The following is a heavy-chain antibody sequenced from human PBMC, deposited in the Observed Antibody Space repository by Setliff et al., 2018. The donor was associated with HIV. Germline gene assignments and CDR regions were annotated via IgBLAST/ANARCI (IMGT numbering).Heavy chain of an antibody. J-gene: IGHJ5*02. CDR3: ARPGSPFYWVDP. CDR1: GYAFNSYT. CDR2: INPNSDNT. D-gene: IGHD3-3*01. V-gene: IGHV1-8*01. Sequence: ASVKVSCKASGYAFNSYTLNWVRQATGRGLEWMGWINPNSDNTAYAQKFQGRLTMTRNTSTGTVYMELSSLRSEDTAVYYCARPGSPFYWVDPWGQGTLVTVSS.